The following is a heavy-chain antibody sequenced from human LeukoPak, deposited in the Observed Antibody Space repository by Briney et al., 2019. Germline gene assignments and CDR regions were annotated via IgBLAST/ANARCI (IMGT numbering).Heavy chain of an antibody. CDR2: IYGSGVST. J-gene: IGHJ4*02. Sequence: GGSLRLSCAASGFTFTTYTMSWVRQAPGKGLEWVSSIYGSGVSTFYADSVQGRFTISRDNLQNTLSLQMNSLRADDTAVYYCAKDLGLSVGSTPFDYWGQGTLVTVSS. CDR1: GFTFTTYT. V-gene: IGHV3-23*01. D-gene: IGHD1-26*01. CDR3: AKDLGLSVGSTPFDY.